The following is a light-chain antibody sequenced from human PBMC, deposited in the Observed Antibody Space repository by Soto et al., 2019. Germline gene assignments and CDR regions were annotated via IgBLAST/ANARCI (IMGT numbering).Light chain of an antibody. Sequence: DIQMTQSPSTLSASVGDRVTITCRASQSISSWLAWYQQKPGKAPKLLIYKASYLESGVPSRFSGSGSGTEVTLTISSLQPDDFATYSCQQYKIYDPRNPFGQGTKVEIK. J-gene: IGKJ1*01. CDR3: QQYKIYDPRNP. V-gene: IGKV1-5*03. CDR2: KAS. CDR1: QSISSW.